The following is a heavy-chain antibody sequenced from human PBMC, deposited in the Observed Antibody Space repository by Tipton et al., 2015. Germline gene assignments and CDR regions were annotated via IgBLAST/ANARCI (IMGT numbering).Heavy chain of an antibody. Sequence: SLRLSCAASGFTFSNYDIHWVRQAPGKGLEWVAVISYDGGNSYYVDSVKGRFTISRDNSKNTLYLQMNSLRPEDTAVYYCAKESDCGVAISLGWFDPWGQGTLVTVSS. CDR3: AKESDCGVAISLGWFDP. V-gene: IGHV3-30*18. D-gene: IGHD3-3*01. J-gene: IGHJ5*02. CDR1: GFTFSNYD. CDR2: ISYDGGNS.